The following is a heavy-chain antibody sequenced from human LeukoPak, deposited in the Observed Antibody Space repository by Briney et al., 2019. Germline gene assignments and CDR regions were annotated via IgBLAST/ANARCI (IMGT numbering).Heavy chain of an antibody. V-gene: IGHV3-21*04. D-gene: IGHD3-10*01. CDR3: ARYGNYYGSGSYGHNAFDI. CDR1: GFTFSSYS. CDR2: ISSSSSYI. J-gene: IGHJ3*02. Sequence: GGSLRLSCAASGFTFSSYSMNWVRQAPGKGLEWVSSISSSSSYIYYADSVKGRFTISRDNAKNSLYLQTNSLRAEDTALYHCARYGNYYGSGSYGHNAFDIWGQGTMVTVSS.